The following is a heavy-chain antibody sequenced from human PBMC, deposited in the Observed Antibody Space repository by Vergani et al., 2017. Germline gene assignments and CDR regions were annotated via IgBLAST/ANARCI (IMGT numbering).Heavy chain of an antibody. CDR3: AWEMSNAGYMDV. Sequence: QVQLQESGPGLVKPSETLSLTCTVSGGSISSYYWSWIRQPPGKGLEWIGYIYYSGSTNYNPSLKSRVTISVDTSKNQFSLKLSSVTAADTAVYYCAWEMSNAGYMDVWGKGTTVTVSS. V-gene: IGHV4-59*13. J-gene: IGHJ6*03. CDR1: GGSISSYY. D-gene: IGHD3-16*01. CDR2: IYYSGST.